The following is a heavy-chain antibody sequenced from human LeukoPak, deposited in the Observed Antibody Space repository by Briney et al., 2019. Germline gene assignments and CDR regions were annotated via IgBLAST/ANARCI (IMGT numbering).Heavy chain of an antibody. CDR2: ISSSSSYI. CDR1: GFTFSSYS. D-gene: IGHD4-17*01. J-gene: IGHJ4*02. V-gene: IGHV3-21*05. Sequence: GGSLRLSCAASGFTFSSYSMNWVRQAPGKGLEWVSYISSSSSYIYYADSVKGRFTISRDNAKNSLYLQMNSLRAEDTAVYYCARGGVTTSFDYWGQGTLVTVSS. CDR3: ARGGVTTSFDY.